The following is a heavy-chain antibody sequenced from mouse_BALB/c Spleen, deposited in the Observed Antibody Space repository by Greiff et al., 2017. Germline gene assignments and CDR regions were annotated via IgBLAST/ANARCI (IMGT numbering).Heavy chain of an antibody. CDR2: ISSGGST. Sequence: EVHLVESGGGLVKPGGSLKLSCAASGFTFSSYAMSWVRQTPEKRLEWVASISSGGSTYYPDSVKGRFTISRDNARNILYLQMSSLRSEDTAMYYCARSFPHYAMDYWGQGTSVTVSS. V-gene: IGHV5-6-5*01. J-gene: IGHJ4*01. CDR3: ARSFPHYAMDY. CDR1: GFTFSSYA.